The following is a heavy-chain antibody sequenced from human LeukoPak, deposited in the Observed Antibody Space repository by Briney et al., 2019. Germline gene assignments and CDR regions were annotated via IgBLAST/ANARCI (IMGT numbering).Heavy chain of an antibody. CDR3: ARLGFCRGDNCLDDY. Sequence: SETLSLTCTVSGGSISPYYWSWMRQPRGKGLKYIGYIYYTGGTNYNPSLKSRVTISLDTSKNQFSLKLTSVTATDTAVYYCARLGFCRGDNCLDDYWGQGTLVTVSS. CDR2: IYYTGGT. CDR1: GGSISPYY. V-gene: IGHV4-59*08. J-gene: IGHJ4*02. D-gene: IGHD2-15*01.